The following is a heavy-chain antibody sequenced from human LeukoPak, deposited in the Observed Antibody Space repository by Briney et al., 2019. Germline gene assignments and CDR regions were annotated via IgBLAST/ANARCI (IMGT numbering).Heavy chain of an antibody. CDR1: GFTFSSYE. CDR3: ASDLDWDYDILS. D-gene: IGHD3-9*01. CDR2: IISGGSLI. J-gene: IGHJ4*02. V-gene: IGHV3-48*03. Sequence: GGSLRLSCAASGFTFSSYEMNWVRQVPGKGLEWISYIISGGSLIFYADSVKGRFTISRDNTKNSLFLQMNYLRAEDTAIYYCASDLDWDYDILSWGQGILVTVSS.